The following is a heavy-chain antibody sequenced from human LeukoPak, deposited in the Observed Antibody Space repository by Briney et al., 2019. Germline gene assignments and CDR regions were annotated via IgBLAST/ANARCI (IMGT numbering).Heavy chain of an antibody. Sequence: SETLSLTCAVYGGSFSDYCWNWIRQPPGKGLEWIGEINHSGGTNYNPSLKSRVTMSVDTFKNQFSLTLSSVTAADTAVYYCARVQDFETRGYYLGYWGHGTLVTVSS. CDR1: GGSFSDYC. V-gene: IGHV4-34*01. CDR3: ARVQDFETRGYYLGY. D-gene: IGHD3-22*01. CDR2: INHSGGT. J-gene: IGHJ4*01.